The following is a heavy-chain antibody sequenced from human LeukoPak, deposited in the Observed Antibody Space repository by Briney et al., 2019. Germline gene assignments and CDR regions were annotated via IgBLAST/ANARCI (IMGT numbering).Heavy chain of an antibody. J-gene: IGHJ4*02. CDR3: ARSRSYPREFFDY. V-gene: IGHV3-48*01. D-gene: IGHD1-26*01. CDR1: GFTFSTYS. Sequence: PGGSLRLSCAASGFTFSTYSMNWVRQAPGKGLEWVSYISSSSSTIYYADSVKGRFTISRDNAKNSVYLQMNSLRAEDTAVYYCARSRSYPREFFDYWGQGTLVIVSS. CDR2: ISSSSSTI.